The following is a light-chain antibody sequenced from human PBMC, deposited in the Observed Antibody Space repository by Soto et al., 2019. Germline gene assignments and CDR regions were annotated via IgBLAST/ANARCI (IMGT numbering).Light chain of an antibody. Sequence: EIVLTQSPANLSLSPGERATLSCRASQSVSSYLAWYQQKPGQAPRLLIYDASNRATGIPARFSGSGSGTDFTLTISSLESEEFAVYYWQQRSNWPRFTFGPGTKVDIK. CDR1: QSVSSY. V-gene: IGKV3-11*01. CDR3: QQRSNWPRFT. J-gene: IGKJ3*01. CDR2: DAS.